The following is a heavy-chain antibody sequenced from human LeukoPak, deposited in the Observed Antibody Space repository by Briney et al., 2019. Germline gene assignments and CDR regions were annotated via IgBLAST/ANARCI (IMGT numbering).Heavy chain of an antibody. CDR3: ARMVSSRGYYLSY. D-gene: IGHD3-22*01. Sequence: SETLSLTCTVSNYSISSGYYWGWIRQPPGKGLEWIGSIYHSGSTYYNPSLKSRATISINTSKNQFSLKLSSVTAADTAVYYCARMVSSRGYYLSYWGQGTLVTVSS. V-gene: IGHV4-38-2*02. J-gene: IGHJ4*02. CDR1: NYSISSGYY. CDR2: IYHSGST.